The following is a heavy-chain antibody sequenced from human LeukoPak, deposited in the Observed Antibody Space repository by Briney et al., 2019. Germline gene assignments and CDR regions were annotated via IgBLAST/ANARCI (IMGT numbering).Heavy chain of an antibody. CDR3: ARLWFGELLISGAFDI. J-gene: IGHJ3*02. Sequence: SVKVSCKASGCTFSSYAISWVRQAPGQGLEWMGGIIPIFGTANYAQKFQGRVTITADGSTSTAYMELSSLRSEDTAVYYCARLWFGELLISGAFDIWGQGTMVTVSS. D-gene: IGHD3-10*01. CDR2: IIPIFGTA. V-gene: IGHV1-69*13. CDR1: GCTFSSYA.